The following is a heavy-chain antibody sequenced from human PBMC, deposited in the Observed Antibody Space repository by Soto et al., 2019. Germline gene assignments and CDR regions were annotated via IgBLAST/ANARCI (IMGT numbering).Heavy chain of an antibody. Sequence: GESLKISCKGSGYSFSTYWIGWVRQMPGTGLEWMGLIYAGNSNTRYSPSFQGQVTISVDNSISTAYLQWSSLKASDTAMYYCARYVSGLYNMDVWGQGTTVTVSS. CDR3: ARYVSGLYNMDV. V-gene: IGHV5-51*01. J-gene: IGHJ6*02. CDR2: IYAGNSNT. D-gene: IGHD1-1*01. CDR1: GYSFSTYW.